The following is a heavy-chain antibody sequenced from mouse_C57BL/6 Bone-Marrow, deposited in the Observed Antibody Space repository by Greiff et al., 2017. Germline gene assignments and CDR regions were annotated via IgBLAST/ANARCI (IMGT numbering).Heavy chain of an antibody. D-gene: IGHD1-2*01. V-gene: IGHV1-15*01. Sequence: VQLQQSGAELVRPGASVTLSCKASGYPFPDYEMHWVKQTPVHGLGWIGAIDPETGGTAYNQKFKGKAILTADKSSSTAYMELRSLPSEDSAVYYCTGYYGTWFAYWGQGTLVTVSA. J-gene: IGHJ3*01. CDR3: TGYYGTWFAY. CDR1: GYPFPDYE. CDR2: IDPETGGT.